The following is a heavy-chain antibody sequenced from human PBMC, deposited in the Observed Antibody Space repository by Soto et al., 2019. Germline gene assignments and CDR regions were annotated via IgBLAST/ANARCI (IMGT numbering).Heavy chain of an antibody. Sequence: PSETLSLTCAVYGGSFSGYYWTWIRQPPGKGLEWIGEIYHSGSINHNPSLKSRVTMSVDKSKNQFSLKMTSVTAADTCVYYCASKFGELLADAFDIWGQGTVVTVSS. CDR2: IYHSGSI. D-gene: IGHD3-10*01. CDR1: GGSFSGYY. J-gene: IGHJ3*02. CDR3: ASKFGELLADAFDI. V-gene: IGHV4-34*01.